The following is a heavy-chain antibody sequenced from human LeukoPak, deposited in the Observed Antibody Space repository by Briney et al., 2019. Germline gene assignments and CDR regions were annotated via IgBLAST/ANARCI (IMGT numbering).Heavy chain of an antibody. J-gene: IGHJ4*02. Sequence: PSETLSLTCTVSGGSISSSSYYWGWIRQPPGKGLEWIGSIYYSGSTYYNPSLKSRVTISVDTSKNQFSLKLSSVTAADTAVYYCARDPSHDYDDSDYYYGDYYFDCWGQGTLVIVSS. CDR1: GGSISSSSYY. D-gene: IGHD3-22*01. V-gene: IGHV4-39*02. CDR3: ARDPSHDYDDSDYYYGDYYFDC. CDR2: IYYSGST.